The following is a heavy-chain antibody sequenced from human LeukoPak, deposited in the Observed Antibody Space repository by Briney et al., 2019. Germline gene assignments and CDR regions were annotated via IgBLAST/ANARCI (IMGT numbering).Heavy chain of an antibody. D-gene: IGHD5-12*01. J-gene: IGHJ3*01. CDR3: ARDIVATWSCIDL. Sequence: GGSLRLSCRGSGFTFSDYEMNWLRQAPGKGLEWVSFIYSGATYYADSVKGRLVTSRDDANSLVFLQMHRLRVDDTAVYYCARDIVATWSCIDLWGQGTMVTVSS. CDR1: GFTFSDYE. V-gene: IGHV3-69-1*02. CDR2: IYSGAT.